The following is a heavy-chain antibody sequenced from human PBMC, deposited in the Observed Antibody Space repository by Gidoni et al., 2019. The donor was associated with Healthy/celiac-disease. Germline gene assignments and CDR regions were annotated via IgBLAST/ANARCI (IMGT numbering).Heavy chain of an antibody. J-gene: IGHJ4*02. D-gene: IGHD3-10*01. CDR1: GFTFSGSA. CDR2: IRSKANRYAT. V-gene: IGHV3-73*02. CDR3: TRHSGGSGSSDY. Sequence: EVQLVESGGGLVQPGGSLKLSCAASGFTFSGSAMHWVRQASGKGLEWVGRIRSKANRYATAYATSVKGRFTISRDDSKNTAYLQMNSLKTEDTAVYYCTRHSGGSGSSDYWGQGTLVTVSS.